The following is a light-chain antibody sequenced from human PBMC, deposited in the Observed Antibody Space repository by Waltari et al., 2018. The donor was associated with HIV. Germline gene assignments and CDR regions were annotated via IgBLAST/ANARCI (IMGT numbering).Light chain of an antibody. CDR3: QQSFIFPLI. V-gene: IGKV3-15*01. CDR1: QSVDNN. Sequence: EIVMAQSPATLSVSPGDRATLSCRASQSVDNNVAWYQQQPGQAPRVLIYGASTRATGVPARFSGSGSVTDFTLIISSLQSEDFATYYCQQSFIFPLIFGPGTKVDI. CDR2: GAS. J-gene: IGKJ3*01.